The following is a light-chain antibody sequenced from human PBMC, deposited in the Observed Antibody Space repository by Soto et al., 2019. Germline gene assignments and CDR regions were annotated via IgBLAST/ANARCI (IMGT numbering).Light chain of an antibody. Sequence: QSALTQPASVSGSPGQSITMSCTGTSSDVGGYNYVSWYQQHPGKAPKLMIYDVNHRPSGVSDRFSGSKSGNTASLTISGLQGEDEADYYCSSYTGSSTYVFGTGTKVTVL. J-gene: IGLJ1*01. CDR2: DVN. CDR3: SSYTGSSTYV. CDR1: SSDVGGYNY. V-gene: IGLV2-14*01.